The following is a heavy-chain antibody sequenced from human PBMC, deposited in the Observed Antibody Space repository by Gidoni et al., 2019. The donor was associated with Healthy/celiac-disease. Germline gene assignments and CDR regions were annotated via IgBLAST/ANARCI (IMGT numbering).Heavy chain of an antibody. CDR1: GGTFSSYA. J-gene: IGHJ6*02. D-gene: IGHD2-8*01. V-gene: IGHV1-69*06. Sequence: QVQLVQSGAEVKTPGSSVKVSCKASGGTFSSYAISWVRQAPGQGLEWMGGIIPIVGTANYAQKFQGRVTITADKSTSTAYMELSSLRSEDTAVYYCARDQFAVSPSGMDVWGQGTTVTVSS. CDR2: IIPIVGTA. CDR3: ARDQFAVSPSGMDV.